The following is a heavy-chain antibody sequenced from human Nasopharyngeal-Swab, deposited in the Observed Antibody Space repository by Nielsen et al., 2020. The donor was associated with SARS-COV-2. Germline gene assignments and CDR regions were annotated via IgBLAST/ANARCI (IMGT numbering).Heavy chain of an antibody. J-gene: IGHJ4*02. CDR2: IYYSGST. D-gene: IGHD3-3*01. Sequence: SETLSLTCTVSGGSISSGGYYWSWIRQHLGKGLEWIGYIYYSGSTYYNPSLKSRVTISVDTSKNQFSLKLSSVTAADTAVYYCARCGFLEWLPGHFDYWGQGTLVTVSS. CDR1: GGSISSGGYY. V-gene: IGHV4-31*03. CDR3: ARCGFLEWLPGHFDY.